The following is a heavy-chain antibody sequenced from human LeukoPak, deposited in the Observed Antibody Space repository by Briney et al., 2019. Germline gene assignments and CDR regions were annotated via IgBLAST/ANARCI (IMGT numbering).Heavy chain of an antibody. D-gene: IGHD6-6*01. Sequence: GGSLRLSCAASGFTFSSYWMSWVRQAPGKGLEWVANIKQDGSEKYYVDSVKGRFTISRDNAKNSLYLQMNSLRAEDTAVYYCAREQTPYSSSDPADYWGQGTLVTVSS. CDR2: IKQDGSEK. J-gene: IGHJ4*02. CDR3: AREQTPYSSSDPADY. CDR1: GFTFSSYW. V-gene: IGHV3-7*01.